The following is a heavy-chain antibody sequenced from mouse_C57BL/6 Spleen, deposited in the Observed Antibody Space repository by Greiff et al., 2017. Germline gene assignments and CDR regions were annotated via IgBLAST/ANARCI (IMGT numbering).Heavy chain of an antibody. D-gene: IGHD2-4*01. J-gene: IGHJ4*01. V-gene: IGHV1-62-2*01. CDR1: GYTFTEYT. Sequence: QVQLQQSGAELVKPGASVKLSCKASGYTFTEYTIHWVKQRSGQGLEWIGWFYPGSGSIKYNEKFKDKATLTADKSSSTVYMELSRLTSEDSAVYFCARHEDRDYDGGYYAMDYWGQGTSVTVSS. CDR3: ARHEDRDYDGGYYAMDY. CDR2: FYPGSGSI.